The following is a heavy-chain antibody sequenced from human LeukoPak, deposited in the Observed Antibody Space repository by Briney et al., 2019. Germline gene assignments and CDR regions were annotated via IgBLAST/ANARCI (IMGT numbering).Heavy chain of an antibody. J-gene: IGHJ6*02. CDR1: GFTFSSYG. CDR3: AREYYYGMDV. CDR2: ISYDGSNK. V-gene: IGHV3-30*03. Sequence: GGSLRLSCAASGFTFSSYGMHGVRQAPGKGLEWVAVISYDGSNKYYADSVKGRFAISRDNSKNTLYLQMNSLRAEDTAVYYCAREYYYGMDVWGQGTTVTVSS.